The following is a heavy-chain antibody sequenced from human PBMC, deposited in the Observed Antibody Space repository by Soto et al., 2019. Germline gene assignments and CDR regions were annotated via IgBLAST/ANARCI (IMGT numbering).Heavy chain of an antibody. J-gene: IGHJ5*02. CDR1: GYTFTSYD. CDR2: MNPNSGNT. Sequence: QVQLVQSGAEVKKPGASVKVSCKASGYTFTSYDINWVRQATGQGLEWMGWMNPNSGNTGYAQKFQGRVTMTRNTYISTVYMELSSLCSEETAVYYCARGIGLVYCSGGSCYDWFDHWRQGTLVSVSS. V-gene: IGHV1-8*01. D-gene: IGHD2-15*01. CDR3: ARGIGLVYCSGGSCYDWFDH.